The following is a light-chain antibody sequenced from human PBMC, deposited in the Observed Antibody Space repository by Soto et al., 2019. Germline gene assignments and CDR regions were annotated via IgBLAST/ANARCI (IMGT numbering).Light chain of an antibody. J-gene: IGKJ5*01. Sequence: DIQLTQSPSFLSPSIGDSVTITCRASQVISTSLAWYHVKPGKAPKLLIYAASTLESGVPSRFSATVSGTEFSLTITSLQPEDFATYYCQQLFDSPIAFGQGTRLEI. CDR3: QQLFDSPIA. CDR2: AAS. V-gene: IGKV1-9*01. CDR1: QVISTS.